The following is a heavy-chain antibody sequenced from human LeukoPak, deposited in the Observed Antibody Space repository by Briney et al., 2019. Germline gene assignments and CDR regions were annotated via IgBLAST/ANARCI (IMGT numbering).Heavy chain of an antibody. CDR2: FCLGRDT. Sequence: SETLSLTCSVSGDSVTSYYYSWIRQPPGKELEWIGSFCLGRDTYYRPSLKSRVTISVDTSKNQFSLNLNSVTAADTAVYYCARWASISRQPGGFFDHWGQGTLVTVSS. D-gene: IGHD3-16*01. CDR1: GDSVTSYYY. J-gene: IGHJ4*02. V-gene: IGHV4-38-2*01. CDR3: ARWASISRQPGGFFDH.